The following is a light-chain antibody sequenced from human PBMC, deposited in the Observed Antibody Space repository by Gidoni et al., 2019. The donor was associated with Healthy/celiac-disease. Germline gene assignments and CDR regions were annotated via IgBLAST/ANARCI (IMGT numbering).Light chain of an antibody. CDR3: QQLNSYPHT. CDR2: AAS. V-gene: IGKV1-9*01. Sequence: IQLTQSPSSLSASVGDRVTITCRASQGISSYLAWYQQKPGKAPKLLIYAASTLQSGVPSRFSGSVSGTDFTLTISSLQPEDFATYYCQQLNSYPHTFGQGTKLEIK. J-gene: IGKJ2*01. CDR1: QGISSY.